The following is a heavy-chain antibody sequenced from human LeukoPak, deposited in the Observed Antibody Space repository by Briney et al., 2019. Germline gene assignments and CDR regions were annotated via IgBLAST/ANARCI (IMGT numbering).Heavy chain of an antibody. CDR3: ARNRRIVGATPGKHNWFGP. Sequence: ASVKVSCKASGYTFTGYYMNWVRQAPGQGLEWMGGINPSSGGTNYAQKFQGRVTMTRDTSISTAYMELSRLRSDDTAVYYCARNRRIVGATPGKHNWFGPWGQGTLVTVSS. CDR1: GYTFTGYY. CDR2: INPSSGGT. J-gene: IGHJ5*02. V-gene: IGHV1-2*02. D-gene: IGHD1-26*01.